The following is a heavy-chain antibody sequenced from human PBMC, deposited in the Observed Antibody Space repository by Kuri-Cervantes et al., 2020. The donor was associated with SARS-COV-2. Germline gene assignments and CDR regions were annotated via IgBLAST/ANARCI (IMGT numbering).Heavy chain of an antibody. J-gene: IGHJ4*02. CDR1: GGSISGQY. CDR3: ARGGVGATLY. Sequence: GSLRLSCTVSGGSISGQYCNWIRQSAGKGLEWIGRIYYSGSTNYNPSLKSRFTMSVETSKNEFSLRLSSVTAADTAVYYCARGGVGATLYWGQGTLVTVSS. V-gene: IGHV4-4*07. D-gene: IGHD1-26*01. CDR2: IYYSGST.